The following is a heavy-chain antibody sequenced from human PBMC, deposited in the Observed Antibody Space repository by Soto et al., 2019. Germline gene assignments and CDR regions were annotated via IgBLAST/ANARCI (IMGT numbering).Heavy chain of an antibody. J-gene: IGHJ6*02. CDR3: AGVVERYYYYGMDV. CDR2: IIPIFGTA. V-gene: IGHV1-69*13. Sequence: GASVKVACKASGGTFSSSAISWVRQAPGQGLEWMGGIIPIFGTANYAQKFQGRVTITADESTSTAYMELSSLRSEDTAVYYCAGVVERYYYYGMDVWGQGTTVTVSS. CDR1: GGTFSSSA.